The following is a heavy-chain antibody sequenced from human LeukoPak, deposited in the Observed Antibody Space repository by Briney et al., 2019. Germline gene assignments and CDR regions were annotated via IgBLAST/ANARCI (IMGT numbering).Heavy chain of an antibody. CDR1: GGSISSGGYS. J-gene: IGHJ5*02. CDR2: IYHSGST. D-gene: IGHD6-19*01. CDR3: ARHADIAVAGNELQSSNWFDP. V-gene: IGHV4-30-2*03. Sequence: PSETLSLTCAVSGGSISSGGYSWSWIRQPPGKGLEWIGYIYHSGSTYYNPSLKSRVTISVDTSKNQFSLKLSSVTAADTAVYYCARHADIAVAGNELQSSNWFDPWGQGTLVTVFS.